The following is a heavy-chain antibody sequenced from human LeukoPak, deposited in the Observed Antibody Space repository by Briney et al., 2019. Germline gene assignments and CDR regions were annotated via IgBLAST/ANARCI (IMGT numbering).Heavy chain of an antibody. CDR2: ISSSSTYI. J-gene: IGHJ4*02. CDR1: GFTFSSYT. Sequence: GGTLRLSCAASGFTFSSYTMSWVRQAPGKGLEWVSSISSSSTYINYADSVKGRFTISRDNAKNSLYLQMNGLRAEDTAVYYCARDRSPGNFDYWGQGTLVTVSS. CDR3: ARDRSPGNFDY. V-gene: IGHV3-21*01. D-gene: IGHD3-10*01.